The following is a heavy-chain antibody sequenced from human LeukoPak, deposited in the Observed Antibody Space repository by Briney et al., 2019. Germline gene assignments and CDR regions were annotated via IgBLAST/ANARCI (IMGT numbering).Heavy chain of an antibody. CDR1: GGTFSSYA. Sequence: GSSVKVSCKASGGTFSSYAISWVRQAPGQGLEWIGGIIPIFGTANYAQKFQGRVTITADKSTSTAYMELSSLRSEDTAVYYCARGNIVVVPAASLSYYYYGMDVWGKGTTVTVSS. D-gene: IGHD2-2*01. CDR3: ARGNIVVVPAASLSYYYYGMDV. CDR2: IIPIFGTA. J-gene: IGHJ6*04. V-gene: IGHV1-69*06.